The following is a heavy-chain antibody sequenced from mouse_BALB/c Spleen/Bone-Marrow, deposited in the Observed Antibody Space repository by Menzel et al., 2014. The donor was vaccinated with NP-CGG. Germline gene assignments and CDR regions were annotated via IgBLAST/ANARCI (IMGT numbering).Heavy chain of an antibody. CDR1: GFTFSSYG. J-gene: IGHJ1*01. V-gene: IGHV5-6-3*01. D-gene: IGHD1-1*01. CDR2: INNTGGST. Sequence: EVNLVQSGGGLVQPGGSLKLSCVASGFTFSSYGMSWVRQTPDKRLELVGTINNTGGSTYYPDSVKGQFTISRDNAKNTLYLQMRSLKSEDTAMYYCARVYGWYFDVWGAGTTVTVSS. CDR3: ARVYGWYFDV.